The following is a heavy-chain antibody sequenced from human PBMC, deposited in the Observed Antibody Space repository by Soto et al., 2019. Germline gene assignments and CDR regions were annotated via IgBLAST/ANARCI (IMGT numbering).Heavy chain of an antibody. CDR1: GYTFTSYG. Sequence: ASVKVSCKASGYTFTSYGISWVRQAPGQGLEWMGWISAYNGNTNYAQKLQGRVTMTTDTSTSTAYMELRSLRSDDTAVYYCARDIGLTGDVLFAFDIWGQGTMVTVSS. CDR2: ISAYNGNT. CDR3: ARDIGLTGDVLFAFDI. V-gene: IGHV1-18*01. D-gene: IGHD7-27*01. J-gene: IGHJ3*02.